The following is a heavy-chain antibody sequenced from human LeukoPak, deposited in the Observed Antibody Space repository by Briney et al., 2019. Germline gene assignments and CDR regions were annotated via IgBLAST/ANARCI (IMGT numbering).Heavy chain of an antibody. Sequence: GGSLRLSCAASGFTFSSYGMHWVRQAPGKGLEWVAFIRYDGSNKYYADSVKGRFTISRDNSKNTLYLQMNSLRAEDTAVYSCASAPGVPAARAHAFDIWGQGTMVTVSS. D-gene: IGHD2-2*01. J-gene: IGHJ3*02. CDR2: IRYDGSNK. V-gene: IGHV3-30*02. CDR1: GFTFSSYG. CDR3: ASAPGVPAARAHAFDI.